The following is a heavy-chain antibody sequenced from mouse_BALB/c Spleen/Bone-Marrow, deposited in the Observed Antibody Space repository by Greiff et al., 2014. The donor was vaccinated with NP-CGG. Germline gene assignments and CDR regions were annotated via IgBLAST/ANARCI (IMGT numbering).Heavy chain of an antibody. Sequence: LEESGAELARPGASVKLSCKASGYTFTSYWMQWVKQRPGQGLEWIGAIYPGDGDTRCTQKFKGKATLTADKSSSTAYMQLSSLASEDSAVYYCARGCPFDYWGQGTTLTVSS. CDR3: ARGCPFDY. CDR1: GYTFTSYW. J-gene: IGHJ2*01. V-gene: IGHV1-87*01. CDR2: IYPGDGDT.